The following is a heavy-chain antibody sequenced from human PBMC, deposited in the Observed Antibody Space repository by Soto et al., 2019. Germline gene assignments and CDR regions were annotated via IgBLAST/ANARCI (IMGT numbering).Heavy chain of an antibody. V-gene: IGHV1-18*01. CDR2: ISGYNGNT. Sequence: ASVKVSCKASGYTFTDYGISWVRQAPGQRLEWMGWISGYNGNTNYAQNLQGRVTMTIDTSTSTAYMELRSLRSDDTAVYYCARDYCSGGSCYFRSNYNYCYGMDVWG. CDR3: ARDYCSGGSCYFRSNYNYCYGMDV. J-gene: IGHJ6*02. D-gene: IGHD2-15*01. CDR1: GYTFTDYG.